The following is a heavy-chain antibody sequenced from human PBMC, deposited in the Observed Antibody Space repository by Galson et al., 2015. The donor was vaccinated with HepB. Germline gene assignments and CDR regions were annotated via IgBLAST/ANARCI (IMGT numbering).Heavy chain of an antibody. CDR3: ARSHYVWGTYRYTASDY. Sequence: SVKVSCKASGYTFRSFGISWVRQAPGQGLEWMGWISPYNGSTNSAQTIQDRVTMTTDTSSNTAYMEMRGLRSDDTALYYCARSHYVWGTYRYTASDYWGQGTLVAVSS. D-gene: IGHD3-16*02. CDR2: ISPYNGST. V-gene: IGHV1-18*01. CDR1: GYTFRSFG. J-gene: IGHJ4*02.